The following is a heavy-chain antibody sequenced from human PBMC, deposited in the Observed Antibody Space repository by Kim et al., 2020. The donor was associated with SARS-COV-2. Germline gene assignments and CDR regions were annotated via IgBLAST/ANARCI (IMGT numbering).Heavy chain of an antibody. J-gene: IGHJ6*02. V-gene: IGHV7-4-1*02. CDR2: INTNTGNP. Sequence: ASVKVSCKASGYTFTSYAMNWVRQAPGQGLEWMGWINTNTGNPTYAQGFTGRFVFSLDTSVSTAYLQISSLKAEDTAVYYCATIQGDFWSGYYSYYYYYGMDVWGQGTTVTVSS. CDR3: ATIQGDFWSGYYSYYYYYGMDV. CDR1: GYTFTSYA. D-gene: IGHD3-3*01.